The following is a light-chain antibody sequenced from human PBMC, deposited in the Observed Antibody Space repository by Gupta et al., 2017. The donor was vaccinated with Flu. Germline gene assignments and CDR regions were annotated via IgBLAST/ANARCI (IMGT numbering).Light chain of an antibody. CDR1: QSINAW. CDR2: KAS. V-gene: IGKV1-5*03. CDR3: QQYKSNPGA. Sequence: PSTLSASVGYRVTITCRASQSINAWLAWFQQKPGKAPKLLIHKASNLESGVPSRFSGSGSGTEFSLTISSLQPDDFATYYCQQYKSNPGAFGQGTKVEIK. J-gene: IGKJ1*01.